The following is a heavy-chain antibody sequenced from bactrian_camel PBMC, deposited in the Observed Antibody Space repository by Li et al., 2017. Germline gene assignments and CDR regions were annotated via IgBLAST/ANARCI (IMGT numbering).Heavy chain of an antibody. CDR3: ATAGNYH. CDR1: GFTFNNYH. D-gene: IGHD2*01. J-gene: IGHJ4*01. V-gene: IGHV3-2*01. CDR2: IFTSGPNT. Sequence: HVQLVESGGGLVQPGGSLRLSCAASGFTFNNYHMSWVRQAPGKGLEWVSSIFTSGPNTYYADSVKGRFTISQDDAKSTLYLQMDSLKTEDTAVYYCATAGNYHWGQGTQVTVS.